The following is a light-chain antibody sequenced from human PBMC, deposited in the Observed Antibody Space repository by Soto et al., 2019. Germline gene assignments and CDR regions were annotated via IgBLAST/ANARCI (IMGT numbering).Light chain of an antibody. J-gene: IGKJ5*01. CDR1: QSLVHSDGIAY. CDR3: MQASPWPVT. V-gene: IGKV2-30*02. CDR2: KVS. Sequence: DLLMTQSPHSLHVTLGQRALISCMATQSLVHSDGIAYFSWFQQRPGRSPRRLIYKVSNRDSGVPARFSGSGSGTDFALKISWVDAEDVGVYNYMQASPWPVTLAQGTRLDIK.